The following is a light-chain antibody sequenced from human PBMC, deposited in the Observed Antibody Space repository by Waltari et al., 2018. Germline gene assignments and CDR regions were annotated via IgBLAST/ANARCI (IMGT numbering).Light chain of an antibody. CDR1: NVGSKS. Sequence: SYVLTQPPSASVAPGKTARITCGGDNVGSKSVHWYQQKPGQSPLLVVYDDSARPSGITDRYSASNSGNTATLTISRVENGDEADYYCQVWDTTSDRVVFGGGTKLTVL. V-gene: IGLV3-21*03. J-gene: IGLJ2*01. CDR3: QVWDTTSDRVV. CDR2: DDS.